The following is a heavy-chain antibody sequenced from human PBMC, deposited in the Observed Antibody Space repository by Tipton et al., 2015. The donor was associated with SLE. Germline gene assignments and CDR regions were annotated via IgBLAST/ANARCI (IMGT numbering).Heavy chain of an antibody. J-gene: IGHJ6*04. V-gene: IGHV4-31*02. CDR3: ARDRSSSPGYMDV. CDR1: ISSGGYY. Sequence: ISSGGYYWSWIRQHPGKGLEWIGFIFHSGNTYYNPSLKSRVFISVDTSKNQFSLRVNSVTAADTAVYYCARDRSSSPGYMDVWGGGTTVIVSS. D-gene: IGHD6-6*01. CDR2: IFHSGNT.